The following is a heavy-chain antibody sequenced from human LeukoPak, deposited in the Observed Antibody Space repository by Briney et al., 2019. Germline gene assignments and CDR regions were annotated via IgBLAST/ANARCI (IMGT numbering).Heavy chain of an antibody. CDR1: GGSISSSSYY. CDR2: IYYSGST. D-gene: IGHD3-3*01. CDR3: ARRASRITIFGVVKSRKGYFDY. Sequence: SETLSLTCTVSGGSISSSSYYWGWIRQPPGKGLEWIGSIYYSGSTYHNPSLKSRVTISVDTSKNQFSLKLSSVTAADTAVYYCARRASRITIFGVVKSRKGYFDYWGQGTLVTVSS. V-gene: IGHV4-39*01. J-gene: IGHJ4*02.